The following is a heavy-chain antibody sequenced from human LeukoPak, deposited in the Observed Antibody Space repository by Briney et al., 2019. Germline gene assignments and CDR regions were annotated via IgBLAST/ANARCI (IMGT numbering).Heavy chain of an antibody. CDR1: GITFSSYS. V-gene: IGHV3-21*01. Sequence: GGSLRLSCAASGITFSSYSMNWVRQAPRKGLEWVSSISSSSSYIYYADSVKGRFTISRDNAKNSLYLQMNSLRAEDTAVYYCARVDDIVVVPAANDYWGQGTLVTVSS. CDR2: ISSSSSYI. J-gene: IGHJ4*02. CDR3: ARVDDIVVVPAANDY. D-gene: IGHD2-2*01.